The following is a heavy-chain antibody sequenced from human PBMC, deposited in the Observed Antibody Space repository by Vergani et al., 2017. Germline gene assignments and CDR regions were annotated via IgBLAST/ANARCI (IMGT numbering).Heavy chain of an antibody. D-gene: IGHD6-6*01. J-gene: IGHJ3*02. V-gene: IGHV3-33*06. CDR2: IWYDGSNK. Sequence: QVQLVESGGGVVQPGRSLRLSCAASGFTFSSYGMHWVRQAPGKGLEWVAVIWYDGSNKYYADSVKGRFTISRDNSKSTLYLHMNSLRAEDTAVYYCAKDRGWSSSREFDIWGQGTMVTVSS. CDR1: GFTFSSYG. CDR3: AKDRGWSSSREFDI.